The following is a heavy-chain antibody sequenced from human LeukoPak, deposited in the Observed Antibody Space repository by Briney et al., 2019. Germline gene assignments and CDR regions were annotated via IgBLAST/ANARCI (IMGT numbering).Heavy chain of an antibody. CDR3: ARPRTSGYYSAFDN. CDR2: IYPGDSDT. J-gene: IGHJ4*02. D-gene: IGHD3-22*01. Sequence: GESLKISCKGSGXSFTTYWSGWVRQMPGKGLEWMGIIYPGDSDTRYSPSFQGQVTISADKSISTAYLQWRSLKASDTAVYYCARPRTSGYYSAFDNWGQGTLVTVSS. CDR1: GXSFTTYW. V-gene: IGHV5-51*01.